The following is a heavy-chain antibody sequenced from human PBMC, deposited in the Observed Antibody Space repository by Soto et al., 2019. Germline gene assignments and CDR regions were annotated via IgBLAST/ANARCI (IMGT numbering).Heavy chain of an antibody. CDR1: GFPFSSYW. CDR3: VRDYESNGFNAGY. J-gene: IGHJ1*01. Sequence: PGRALRLSCGASGFPFSSYWMHLIRQVPGKGLMWVSQIGSDGRPITYADSVKGRFTISRDNARNTMYLLMNSLGADDTAMYYCVRDYESNGFNAGYWGQGTLGSVS. CDR2: IGSDGRPI. V-gene: IGHV3-74*03. D-gene: IGHD3-22*01.